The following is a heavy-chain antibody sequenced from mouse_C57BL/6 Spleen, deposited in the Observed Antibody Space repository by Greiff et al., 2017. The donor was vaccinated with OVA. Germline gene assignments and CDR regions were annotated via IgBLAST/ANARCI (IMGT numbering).Heavy chain of an antibody. CDR1: GYTFTTYP. V-gene: IGHV1-47*01. D-gene: IGHD1-1*01. Sequence: QVQLQQSGAELVKPGASVKMSCKASGYTFTTYPIEWMKQNHGKSLEWIGNFHPYNDDTKYNEKFKGKATLTVEKSSSTVYLELSRLTSDDSAVYYCARGAYYGSSSSWYFDVWGTGTTVTVSS. CDR2: FHPYNDDT. CDR3: ARGAYYGSSSSWYFDV. J-gene: IGHJ1*03.